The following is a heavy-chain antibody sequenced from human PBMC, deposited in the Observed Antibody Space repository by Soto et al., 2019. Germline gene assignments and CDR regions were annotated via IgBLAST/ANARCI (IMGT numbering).Heavy chain of an antibody. J-gene: IGHJ6*02. CDR2: IWYDGSNK. CDR1: GFTFSSYG. Sequence: GGSLRLSCAASGFTFSSYGMHWVRQAPGKGLEWVAVIWYDGSNKYYADSVKGRFTISRDNSKNTLYLQMNSLRAEDTAVYYCAREGGIAAAGRFYYYYGMDVWGQGTTVTVSS. D-gene: IGHD6-13*01. CDR3: AREGGIAAAGRFYYYYGMDV. V-gene: IGHV3-33*01.